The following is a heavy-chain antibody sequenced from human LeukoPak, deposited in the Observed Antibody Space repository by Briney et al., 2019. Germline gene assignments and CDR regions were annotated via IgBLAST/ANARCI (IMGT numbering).Heavy chain of an antibody. D-gene: IGHD6-6*01. J-gene: IGHJ5*02. V-gene: IGHV3-74*01. Sequence: PGGSLRLSCAASGFTFSSYWMNWVRQAPGKGLVWVSHINSDGSVTNYADSVKGRFTISRDNAKNSLYLQMNSLRAEDTALYYCAGDRSEYSLRGFDPWGQGTLVTVSS. CDR3: AGDRSEYSLRGFDP. CDR2: INSDGSVT. CDR1: GFTFSSYW.